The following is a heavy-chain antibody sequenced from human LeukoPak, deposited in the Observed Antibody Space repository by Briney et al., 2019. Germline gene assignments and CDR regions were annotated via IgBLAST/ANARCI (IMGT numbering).Heavy chain of an antibody. CDR2: IKPDGTTK. Sequence: GGSLRLSCAASGFPFSSYSMTWVRQAPGKEVEWVANIKPDGTTKFYVDSVKGRFTISRDNALNSLYLQMNSLRAEDTAIYYCARSIPYGTTWYGRSDYWGQGTLVTVSS. CDR3: ARSIPYGTTWYGRSDY. J-gene: IGHJ4*02. CDR1: GFPFSSYS. V-gene: IGHV3-7*03. D-gene: IGHD6-13*01.